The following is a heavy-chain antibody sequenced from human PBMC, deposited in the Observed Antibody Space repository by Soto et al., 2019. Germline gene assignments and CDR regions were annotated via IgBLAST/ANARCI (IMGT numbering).Heavy chain of an antibody. CDR1: GFTFSSYA. J-gene: IGHJ5*02. CDR2: ISGSGGST. D-gene: IGHD6-13*01. CDR3: AKDRDAYSSSWYVQKNWFDP. V-gene: IGHV3-23*01. Sequence: GGSLRLSCAASGFTFSSYAMSWVRQAPGKGLEWVSAISGSGGSTYYADSVKGRFTISRDNSKNTLYLQMNSLRAEDTAVYYCAKDRDAYSSSWYVQKNWFDPWGQGTLVTVSS.